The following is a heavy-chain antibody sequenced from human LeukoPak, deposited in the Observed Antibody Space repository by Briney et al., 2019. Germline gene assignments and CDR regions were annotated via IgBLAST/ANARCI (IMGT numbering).Heavy chain of an antibody. V-gene: IGHV3-30*18. J-gene: IGHJ4*02. Sequence: GRSLRLSCAASGFTFSSYGMHWVRQAPGKGLEWVAVISYDGSNKYYADSVKGRFTISRDNSKNTLYLQMNSLRAEDTAVYYCAKGHSYYDSSGYYSVLGPFDYWGQGTLVTVSS. D-gene: IGHD3-22*01. CDR1: GFTFSSYG. CDR3: AKGHSYYDSSGYYSVLGPFDY. CDR2: ISYDGSNK.